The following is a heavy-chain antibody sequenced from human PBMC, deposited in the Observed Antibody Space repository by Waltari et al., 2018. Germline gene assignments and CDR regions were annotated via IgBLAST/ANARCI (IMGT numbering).Heavy chain of an antibody. CDR1: GGTFSSYA. Sequence: QVQLVQSGAEVKKPGSSVKVSCKASGGTFSSYAISWVRQAPGQGLEWMGGIIPIFGTANYAQKFQGRVTITTDESTSTAYMELSSLRSEDTAVYYCVGDVRYDILTGYVYGMDVWGQGTTVTVSS. CDR2: IIPIFGTA. J-gene: IGHJ6*02. D-gene: IGHD3-9*01. V-gene: IGHV1-69*05. CDR3: VGDVRYDILTGYVYGMDV.